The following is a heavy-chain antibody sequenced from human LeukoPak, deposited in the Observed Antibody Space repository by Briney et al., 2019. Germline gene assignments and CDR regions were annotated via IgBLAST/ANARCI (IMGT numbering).Heavy chain of an antibody. J-gene: IGHJ6*03. CDR1: NGSISSYH. CDR2: IFPSGST. Sequence: PSETLSLTCTVSNGSISSYHWSWIRQPAEKGLEWIGRIFPSGSTRYNTSLKSRVTISVDRSKNQFSLKVTSVTAADTAVYYYARDQKVPNNNYGYYYYMDVWGKGTTVTVSS. V-gene: IGHV4-4*07. D-gene: IGHD3-16*01. CDR3: ARDQKVPNNNYGYYYYMDV.